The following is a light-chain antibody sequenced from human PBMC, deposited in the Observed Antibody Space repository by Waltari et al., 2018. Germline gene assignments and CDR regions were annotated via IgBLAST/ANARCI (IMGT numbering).Light chain of an antibody. V-gene: IGLV2-23*01. J-gene: IGLJ1*01. CDR2: EAT. CDR1: STDLASYNL. CDR3: CSYTGSSTSYG. Sequence: QSALSQPASVSGSPGQSLTITCTGASTDLASYNLVAWYQHHPNRAPKLIIYEATHRPSGISHRFSGAKSGATASLRISGLQADDEADYYCCSYTGSSTSYGCGGGTKVTVL.